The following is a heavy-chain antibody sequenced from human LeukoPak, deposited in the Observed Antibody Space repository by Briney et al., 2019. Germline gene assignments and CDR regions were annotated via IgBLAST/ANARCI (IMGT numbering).Heavy chain of an antibody. D-gene: IGHD6-19*01. V-gene: IGHV3-21*05. CDR1: EFTFSSYS. J-gene: IGHJ4*02. Sequence: GGSLRLSCAASEFTFSSYSMNWVRQAPGKGLEWVSYSTNRGNYKSYADSGKGPFPISRDNTKDSLYLQMNRLKAQDTAVYFFAITRRSGYLTFDHWGQRLLVTVPS. CDR2: STNRGNYK. CDR3: AITRRSGYLTFDH.